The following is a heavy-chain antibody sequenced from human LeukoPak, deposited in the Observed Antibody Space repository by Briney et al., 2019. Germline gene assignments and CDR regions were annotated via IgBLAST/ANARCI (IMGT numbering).Heavy chain of an antibody. CDR2: LSGSGGST. V-gene: IGHV3-23*01. CDR3: ASRQNTIYYMDI. Sequence: PGGSLRLSCAASGFTFNSYAMIWVRQAPGKGLEWVSSLSGSGGSTYYADSVKGRFTISRDNSKNTLYLQMNSLRAEDTAVYYCASRQNTIYYMDIWGKGTTVTVSS. D-gene: IGHD3-3*01. CDR1: GFTFNSYA. J-gene: IGHJ6*03.